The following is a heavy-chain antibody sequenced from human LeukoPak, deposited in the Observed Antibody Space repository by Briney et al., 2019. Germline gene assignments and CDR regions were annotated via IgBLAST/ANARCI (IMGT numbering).Heavy chain of an antibody. CDR3: ARHTIFGVVTNRASYYYMDV. CDR2: IYPGDSDT. D-gene: IGHD3-3*01. V-gene: IGHV5-51*01. J-gene: IGHJ6*03. CDR1: GYSFTSYW. Sequence: GESLKISCKGSGYSFTSYWIGWVRQMPGKGLEWMGIIYPGDSDTRYSPSFQGQVTISADKSISTAYLQWSSLKASDTAMYYCARHTIFGVVTNRASYYYMDVWGKGTTATVSS.